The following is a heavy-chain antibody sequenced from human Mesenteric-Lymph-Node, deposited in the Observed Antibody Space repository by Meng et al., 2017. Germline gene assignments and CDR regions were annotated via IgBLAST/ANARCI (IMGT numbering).Heavy chain of an antibody. D-gene: IGHD3-22*01. CDR1: GGTFSSYA. CDR3: ARSGDYYDSSGYYRGEFDY. V-gene: IGHV7-4-1*02. Sequence: ASVKVSCKASGGTFSSYAISWVRQAPGQGLEWMGWFNTNTGNPTYAQGFTGRFVFSLDTSVSTAYLQISSLKAEDTAVYYCARSGDYYDSSGYYRGEFDYWGQGTLVTVSS. CDR2: FNTNTGNP. J-gene: IGHJ4*02.